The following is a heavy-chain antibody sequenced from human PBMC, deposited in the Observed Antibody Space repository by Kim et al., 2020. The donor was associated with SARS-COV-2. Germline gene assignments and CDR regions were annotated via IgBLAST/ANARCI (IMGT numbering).Heavy chain of an antibody. D-gene: IGHD3-10*01. CDR3: ARAKYYYGSGGPLYYYYGMDV. CDR1: GGSFSGYY. Sequence: SETLSLTCAVYGGSFSGYYWSWIRQPPGKGLEWIGEINHSGSTNYNPSLKSRVTISVDTSKNQFSLKLSSVTAADTAVYYCARAKYYYGSGGPLYYYYGMDVWGQGTTVTVSS. CDR2: INHSGST. V-gene: IGHV4-34*01. J-gene: IGHJ6*02.